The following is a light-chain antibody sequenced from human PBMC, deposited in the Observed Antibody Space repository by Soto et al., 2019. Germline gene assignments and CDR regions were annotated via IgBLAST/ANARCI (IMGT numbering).Light chain of an antibody. CDR2: GAS. V-gene: IGKV3-15*01. Sequence: EIVMTQSPATLSVSPGETATLSCRASQTFSSNLAWYQQKPGQAPRLLIYGASTRATGIPARFSGSGSGTHFTLTISSLQSEDFAVYYCQQYNTWPRTFGQGTKVEIK. J-gene: IGKJ1*01. CDR1: QTFSSN. CDR3: QQYNTWPRT.